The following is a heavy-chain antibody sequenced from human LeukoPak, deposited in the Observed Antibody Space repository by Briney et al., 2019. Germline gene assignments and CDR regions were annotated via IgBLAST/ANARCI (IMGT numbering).Heavy chain of an antibody. J-gene: IGHJ4*02. D-gene: IGHD6-25*01. CDR1: AGSITSYY. Sequence: SETLSLTCTVSAGSITSYYWSWIRQSPGKGLEWIGYIYYSGSTNYNPSLKSRVTISVDTSKNQFSLKLSSVTAADTAVYYCARRSYSSGFYYFDYWGQGTLVTVSS. V-gene: IGHV4-59*08. CDR2: IYYSGST. CDR3: ARRSYSSGFYYFDY.